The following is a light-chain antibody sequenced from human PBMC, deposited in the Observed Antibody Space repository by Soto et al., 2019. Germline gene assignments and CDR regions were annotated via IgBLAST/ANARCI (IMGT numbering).Light chain of an antibody. Sequence: EIVLTQSPGTLSLSPGERATLSCRASQSVSNNYLAWYQQKPGQAPRLLIYGASSRATGIPDRFTGSGSGTDFTLTSARLEPADYAVYYCQQYGSSPPITFGQRTRLDIK. V-gene: IGKV3-20*01. CDR2: GAS. CDR3: QQYGSSPPIT. CDR1: QSVSNNY. J-gene: IGKJ5*01.